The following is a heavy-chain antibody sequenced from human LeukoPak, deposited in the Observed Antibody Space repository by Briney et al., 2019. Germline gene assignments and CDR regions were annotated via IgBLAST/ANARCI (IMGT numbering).Heavy chain of an antibody. D-gene: IGHD1-26*01. V-gene: IGHV1-2*02. CDR3: ARGRGSYNAFDI. J-gene: IGHJ3*02. CDR2: INPNSGGT. Sequence: ASVKVSCKASGYTFTGYYMHWVRQAPGQGLEWMGWINPNSGGTNYAQKFQGRVTMTRDTSISTAYMELSGLRSDDTAVYYCARGRGSYNAFDIWGQGTMVTVSS. CDR1: GYTFTGYY.